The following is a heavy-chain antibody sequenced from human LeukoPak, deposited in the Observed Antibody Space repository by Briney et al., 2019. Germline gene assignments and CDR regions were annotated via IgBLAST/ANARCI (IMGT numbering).Heavy chain of an antibody. V-gene: IGHV3-20*04. Sequence: GGSLRLACAPPGFTLDDYGMSWVHQAPGKGLEWVSGINWNGGSTGYADSVKGRFTISRDNAKNSLYLQMNSLRAEDTALYYCAREGYSSGWQLYYYYMDVWGKGTTVTVSS. D-gene: IGHD6-19*01. CDR2: INWNGGST. CDR3: AREGYSSGWQLYYYYMDV. J-gene: IGHJ6*03. CDR1: GFTLDDYG.